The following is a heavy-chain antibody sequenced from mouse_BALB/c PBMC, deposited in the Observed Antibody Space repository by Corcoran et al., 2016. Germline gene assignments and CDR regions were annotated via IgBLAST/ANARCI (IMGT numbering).Heavy chain of an antibody. Sequence: EVQLQQSGAELVKPGASVKLSCTASGFNIKDTYMHWVKQRPEQGLEWIGRIDPANGNTKYDPKFQDKATITADTSSNTAYLQLSSLTSEDTTVYDGARRYPSWFADGGKGTRVTVAA. CDR3: ARRYPSWFAD. D-gene: IGHD2-14*01. V-gene: IGHV14-3*02. CDR2: IDPANGNT. J-gene: IGHJ3*01. CDR1: GFNIKDTY.